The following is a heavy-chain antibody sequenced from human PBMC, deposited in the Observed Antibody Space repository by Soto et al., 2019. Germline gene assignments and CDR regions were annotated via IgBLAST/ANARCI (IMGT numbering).Heavy chain of an antibody. J-gene: IGHJ4*02. CDR2: IIPIFGTA. Sequence: SVKVSCKSSGGTFSSYAISCVRQAPGQGLEWMGGIIPIFGTANYAQKFQGRVTITADESTSTAYMELSSLTSEDTAVYYCTRAPLGIIVAPDFWGQGTLVTVSS. CDR3: TRAPLGIIVAPDF. D-gene: IGHD3-22*01. CDR1: GGTFSSYA. V-gene: IGHV1-69*13.